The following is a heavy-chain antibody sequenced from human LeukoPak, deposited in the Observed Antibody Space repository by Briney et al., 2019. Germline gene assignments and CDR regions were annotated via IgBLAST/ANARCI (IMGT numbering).Heavy chain of an antibody. J-gene: IGHJ2*01. CDR3: ARDLAAARQYWYFDL. CDR2: IYYSGST. CDR1: GGSISSGDYY. Sequence: SETLSLTCTVSGGSISSGDYYWSWIRQPPGKGLEWIGYIYYSGSTYYNPSLKSRVTISVDTSKNQFSLKLSSVTAADTAVYYCARDLAAARQYWYFDLWGRGTLVTVSS. D-gene: IGHD6-13*01. V-gene: IGHV4-30-4*08.